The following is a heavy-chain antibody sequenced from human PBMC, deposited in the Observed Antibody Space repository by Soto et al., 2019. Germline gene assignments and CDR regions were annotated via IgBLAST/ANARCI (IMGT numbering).Heavy chain of an antibody. CDR3: APRPGGGGY. V-gene: IGHV3-53*01. Sequence: EVQLVESGGGLIQPGGSLRLSCAVSGFTVSNNYMSWVRQAPGKGLEGVSVIYSGGYTAYGDSVKGRFTISRDNSKNTINLQKNSPGAQDPALYCRAPRPGGGGYWGQGTLVTVSS. D-gene: IGHD3-10*01. CDR2: IYSGGYT. CDR1: GFTVSNNY. J-gene: IGHJ4*02.